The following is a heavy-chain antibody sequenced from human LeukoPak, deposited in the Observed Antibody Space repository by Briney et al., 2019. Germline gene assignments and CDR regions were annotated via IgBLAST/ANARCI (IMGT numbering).Heavy chain of an antibody. CDR3: APTGDRKYYFDY. Sequence: ASVKVSCQASGYTFTNYYIHWVRQAPGQGLEWMGWINPKSGGTNYAQKFQGRVTMTRDTSINTAYMELGRLRSDDTAVYYCAPTGDRKYYFDYWGQGTLVTVSS. CDR2: INPKSGGT. V-gene: IGHV1-2*02. D-gene: IGHD7-27*01. J-gene: IGHJ4*02. CDR1: GYTFTNYY.